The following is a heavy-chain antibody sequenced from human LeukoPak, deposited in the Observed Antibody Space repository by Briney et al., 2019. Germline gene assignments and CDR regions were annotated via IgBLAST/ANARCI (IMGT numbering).Heavy chain of an antibody. CDR3: ARGGQLLTSDFDY. D-gene: IGHD4-23*01. CDR2: ISAYNGNT. J-gene: IGHJ4*02. V-gene: IGHV1-18*01. CDR1: GYTFIRYG. Sequence: GAPVKVSCKAAGYTFIRYGISWVRQAPGQGLEWMGWISAYNGNTKNVQKFQGRVTMTTDTSTSIAYMELRSLRSDDTAVYYCARGGQLLTSDFDYWGQGTLVTVSS.